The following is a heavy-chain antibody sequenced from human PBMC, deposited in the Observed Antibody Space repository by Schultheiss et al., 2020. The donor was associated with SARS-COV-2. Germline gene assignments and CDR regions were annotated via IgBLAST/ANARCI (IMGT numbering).Heavy chain of an antibody. Sequence: SETLSLTCTVSGDSISSGSYYWSWIRQHPGKGLEWIGYIYYSGSTNYNPSLKSRVTISVDTSKNQFSLKLSSVTAADTAVYYCGSSSSDYYYGMDVWGQGTTVTVSS. J-gene: IGHJ6*02. CDR3: GSSSSDYYYGMDV. CDR2: IYYSGST. V-gene: IGHV4-61*01. CDR1: GDSISSGSYY. D-gene: IGHD6-6*01.